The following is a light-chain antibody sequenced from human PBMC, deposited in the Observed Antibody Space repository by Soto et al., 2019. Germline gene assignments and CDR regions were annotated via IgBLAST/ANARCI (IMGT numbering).Light chain of an antibody. Sequence: QMTQSQSSLSASVGDRVTITCRASQSVSNYVNWYQQKPGKAPKLLIYAASSLQSGVPSRFRGSRSGTDFILTITSLQPEDFATYFCQQSYSTQITFGQGTRLEIK. V-gene: IGKV1-39*01. CDR1: QSVSNY. J-gene: IGKJ5*01. CDR2: AAS. CDR3: QQSYSTQIT.